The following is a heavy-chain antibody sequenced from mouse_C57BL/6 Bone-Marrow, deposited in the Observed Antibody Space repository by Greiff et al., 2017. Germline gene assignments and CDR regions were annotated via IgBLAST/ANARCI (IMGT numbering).Heavy chain of an antibody. V-gene: IGHV5-6*02. Sequence: EVKVVESGGDLVKPGGSLKLSCAASGFTFSSYGMSWVRQTPDKRLEWVATISSGGSYTYYPDSVKGRFTISRDNAKNTLYLQMSSLKSEDTAMYYCARRLLRYYFDYWGQGTTLTVSS. CDR1: GFTFSSYG. CDR3: ARRLLRYYFDY. CDR2: ISSGGSYT. D-gene: IGHD1-1*01. J-gene: IGHJ2*01.